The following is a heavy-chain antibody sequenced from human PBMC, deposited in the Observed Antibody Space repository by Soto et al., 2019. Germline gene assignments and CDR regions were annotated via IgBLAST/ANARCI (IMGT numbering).Heavy chain of an antibody. CDR3: AKDFDGVGAVY. J-gene: IGHJ4*02. CDR1: GFTFSTYA. CDR2: ISSGERT. D-gene: IGHD4-17*01. Sequence: PGGSLRLSCAASGFTFSTYAMNWVRQAPGKGPEWVSGISSGERTYYADSVKGRFIISRDNSKNTLYLQMNSLRAQDTAVYYCAKDFDGVGAVYWGQGT. V-gene: IGHV3-23*01.